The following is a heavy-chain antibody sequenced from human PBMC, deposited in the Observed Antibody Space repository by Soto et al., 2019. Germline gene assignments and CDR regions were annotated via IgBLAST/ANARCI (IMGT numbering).Heavy chain of an antibody. D-gene: IGHD2-21*02. CDR1: GGSISSYY. Sequence: SETLSLTCTVSGGSISSYYWSWIRQPPGKGLEWIGYMYYSGSTTYNPSLKSRVTMSVDTSKNQFSLKLRSVTAADTAVYYCARSQTADTWFDPWGQGTLVTVSS. V-gene: IGHV4-59*01. J-gene: IGHJ5*02. CDR3: ARSQTADTWFDP. CDR2: MYYSGST.